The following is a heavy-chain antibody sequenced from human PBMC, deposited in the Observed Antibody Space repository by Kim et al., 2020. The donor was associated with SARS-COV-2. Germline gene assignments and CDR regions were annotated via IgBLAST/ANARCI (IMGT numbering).Heavy chain of an antibody. D-gene: IGHD3-22*01. CDR1: GFTFSDYY. CDR3: ARNRDYYDSSGYLDY. Sequence: GGSLRLSCAASGFTFSDYYMSWIRQAPGKGLEWVSYISSSSSYTNYADSVKGRFTISRDNAKNSLYLQMNSLRAEDTAVYYCARNRDYYDSSGYLDYWGQGTLVTVSS. J-gene: IGHJ4*02. CDR2: ISSSSSYT. V-gene: IGHV3-11*03.